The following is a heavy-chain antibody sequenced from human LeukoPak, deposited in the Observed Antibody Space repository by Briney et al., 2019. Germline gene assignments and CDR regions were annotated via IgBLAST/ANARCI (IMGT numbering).Heavy chain of an antibody. V-gene: IGHV3-23*01. J-gene: IGHJ4*02. D-gene: IGHD4-17*01. CDR1: GFTFSSYG. CDR2: ISGSGGST. Sequence: GGSLRLSCAASGFTFSSYGMSWVRQAPGKGLEWVSAISGSGGSTYYADSVKGRFTISRDNSKNTLYLQMNSLRAEDTAVYYCAKDLSDYGDYSLWGQGTLVTVSS. CDR3: AKDLSDYGDYSL.